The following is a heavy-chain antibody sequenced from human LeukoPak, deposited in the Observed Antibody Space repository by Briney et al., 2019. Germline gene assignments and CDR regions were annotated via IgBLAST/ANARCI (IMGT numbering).Heavy chain of an antibody. D-gene: IGHD2-15*01. J-gene: IGHJ5*02. CDR1: IFTFSNYA. CDR2: ISGSGDST. V-gene: IGHV3-23*01. CDR3: AKDRGEVVAATTPSWFDP. Sequence: GGSLRLSCAASIFTFSNYAMSWVRQAPGEGLEWVSGISGSGDSTYYADSVKGRFTISRDNSKNTLYLQMNSLRAEDTAVYYCAKDRGEVVAATTPSWFDPWGQGTLVTVSS.